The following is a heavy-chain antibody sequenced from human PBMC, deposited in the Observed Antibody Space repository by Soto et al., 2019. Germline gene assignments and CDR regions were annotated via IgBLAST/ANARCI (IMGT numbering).Heavy chain of an antibody. V-gene: IGHV4-31*03. CDR3: ARVGGINWFDP. CDR2: ISYSGST. J-gene: IGHJ5*02. CDR1: GGSISRGGYY. Sequence: QVQLQESGPGLVKPSQTLSLTCTVSGGSISRGGYYWSWILQHQGKGMEWIGYISYSGSTYYNPSLKSRVTIAVDTSKNQFSLKLSSVTAADTAVYYCARVGGINWFDPWGQGTLVTVSS. D-gene: IGHD3-16*01.